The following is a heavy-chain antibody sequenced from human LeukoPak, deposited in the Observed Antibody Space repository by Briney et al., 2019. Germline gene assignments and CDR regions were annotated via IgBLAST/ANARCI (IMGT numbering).Heavy chain of an antibody. Sequence: PGGSLRLSCAASGFTFSNYGMQWVRQAPGKGLEWVAFIWYGGSNKYYADSVKGRFTISRDNSKNTLDLQMNSLRPEDSAIYYCAKGAGLYSSSSPIDYWGQGTLVTVSS. V-gene: IGHV3-30*02. CDR2: IWYGGSNK. D-gene: IGHD6-6*01. CDR3: AKGAGLYSSSSPIDY. J-gene: IGHJ4*02. CDR1: GFTFSNYG.